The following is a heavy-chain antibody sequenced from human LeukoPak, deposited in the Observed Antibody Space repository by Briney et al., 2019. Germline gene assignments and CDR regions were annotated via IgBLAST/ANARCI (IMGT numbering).Heavy chain of an antibody. Sequence: SVKVSCKASGFTFTSSAVQWVRQARGQRLEWIGWIVVGSGNTNYAQKFQERVTITRDMSTSTAYMELSSLRSEDTAVYYCARDYSSTSWFDPWGQGTLVTVSS. CDR3: ARDYSSTSWFDP. CDR1: GFTFTSSA. D-gene: IGHD6-19*01. CDR2: IVVGSGNT. V-gene: IGHV1-58*01. J-gene: IGHJ5*02.